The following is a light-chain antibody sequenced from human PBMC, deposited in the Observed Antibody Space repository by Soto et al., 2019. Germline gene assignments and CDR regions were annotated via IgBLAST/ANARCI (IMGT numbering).Light chain of an antibody. J-gene: IGLJ2*01. CDR1: SCNIGAGYD. CDR2: GNT. V-gene: IGLV1-40*01. CDR3: QSYDSSLSGTV. Sequence: QSVLTQPPSVSGAPGQWVTISCTGSSCNIGAGYDVHWYQQLPGTAPKLLIYGNTNRPSGVPDRFSGSKSGTSASLAITGLQDEDEADYYCQSYDSSLSGTVFGGGTKLTVL.